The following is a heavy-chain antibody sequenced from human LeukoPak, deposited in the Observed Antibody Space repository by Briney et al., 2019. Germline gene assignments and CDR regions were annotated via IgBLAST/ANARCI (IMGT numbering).Heavy chain of an antibody. CDR1: GFTFSSYA. D-gene: IGHD3-22*01. CDR2: ISGSGGST. V-gene: IGHV3-23*01. CDR3: ARVHRGGLWSLLGGVPTKLNYFDY. Sequence: AGGSLRLSCAASGFTFSSYAMSWVRQAPGKGLEWVSAISGSGGSTYYADSVKGRFTISRDNSKNSLYLQMNSLRAEDTAVYYCARVHRGGLWSLLGGVPTKLNYFDYWGQGTLVTVSS. J-gene: IGHJ4*02.